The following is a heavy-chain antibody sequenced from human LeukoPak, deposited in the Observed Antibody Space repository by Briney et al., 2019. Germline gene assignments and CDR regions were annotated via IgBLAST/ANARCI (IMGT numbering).Heavy chain of an antibody. V-gene: IGHV1-24*01. CDR3: ATGLHGHSGYDLVYYYYGMDV. CDR1: GYTLTELS. CDR2: FDPEDGET. D-gene: IGHD5-12*01. J-gene: IGHJ6*02. Sequence: GASVKVSCKVSGYTLTELSMHWVRQAPGKGLEWMGGFDPEDGETIYAQKFQGRVTMTEDTSTDTAYMELSSLRSEDTAVYYCATGLHGHSGYDLVYYYYGMDVWGQGTTVTVSS.